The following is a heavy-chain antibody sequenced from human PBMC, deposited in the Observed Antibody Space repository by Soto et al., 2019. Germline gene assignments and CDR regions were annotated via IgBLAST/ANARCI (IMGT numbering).Heavy chain of an antibody. J-gene: IGHJ5*02. D-gene: IGHD2-2*01. CDR3: ARHLEYQLHPLNWFDP. CDR2: IYYSGST. V-gene: IGHV4-39*01. CDR1: GGSISSSSYY. Sequence: SETLSLTCTVSGGSISSSSYYWGWIRQPPGKGLEWIGSIYYSGSTYYNPSLKSRVTISVDTSKNQFSLKLSSVTAADTAVYYCARHLEYQLHPLNWFDPWGQGTLVTVSS.